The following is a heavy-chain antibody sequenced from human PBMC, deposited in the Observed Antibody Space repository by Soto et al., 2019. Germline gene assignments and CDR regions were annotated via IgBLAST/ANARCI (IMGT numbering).Heavy chain of an antibody. V-gene: IGHV1-2*02. D-gene: IGHD6-25*01. Sequence: ASVKVSCKASGYTCTDYHIHWVRQAPGQGLEFMGWINANNGGAGSAQQFQGRVTVTRDTSITTVYVELSNLRSDDTAVYYCAREGGSETLQPSYNWFDTWGQGTLVTVSS. J-gene: IGHJ5*02. CDR1: GYTCTDYH. CDR3: AREGGSETLQPSYNWFDT. CDR2: INANNGGA.